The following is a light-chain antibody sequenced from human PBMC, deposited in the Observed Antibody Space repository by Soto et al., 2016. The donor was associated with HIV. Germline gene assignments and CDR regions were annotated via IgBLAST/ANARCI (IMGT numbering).Light chain of an antibody. CDR2: AAS. CDR3: QQYYAYPLT. Sequence: AIRMTQSPSSFSASTGDRVTLTCRASQGISNSLAWYQQNPGKAPKLLIYAASTLQNGVPSRFRGSGSGTDFTLTINCLQSEDFATYYCQQYYAYPLTFGGGTQVEIK. V-gene: IGKV1-8*01. CDR1: QGISNS. J-gene: IGKJ4*01.